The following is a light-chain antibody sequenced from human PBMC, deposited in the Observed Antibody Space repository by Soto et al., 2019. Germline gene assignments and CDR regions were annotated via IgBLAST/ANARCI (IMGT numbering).Light chain of an antibody. Sequence: QSVLTQPPSVSGAPGQRVTISCTGSSSNIGAGYDVHWYQQLPGTAPKLLIYGNSNRPSGVPDRFSGSKSGTSASPAITGLQDEDEADYYCQSYDSSLSAVVFGGGTKLTVL. CDR3: QSYDSSLSAVV. V-gene: IGLV1-40*01. CDR2: GNS. J-gene: IGLJ2*01. CDR1: SSNIGAGYD.